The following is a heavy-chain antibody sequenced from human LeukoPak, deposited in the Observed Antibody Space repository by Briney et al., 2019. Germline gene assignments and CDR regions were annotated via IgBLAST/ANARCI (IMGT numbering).Heavy chain of an antibody. Sequence: SETLSLTCTVSGGSISSYYWSWIRQPPGKGLEWIGYIYYSGSTNYNPSLKSRVTISVDTSKNQFSLKLSSVTAADTAVYYCARERVVVAATFGNNWFDPWGQGTLVTVSS. J-gene: IGHJ5*02. V-gene: IGHV4-59*01. CDR2: IYYSGST. D-gene: IGHD2-15*01. CDR1: GGSISSYY. CDR3: ARERVVVAATFGNNWFDP.